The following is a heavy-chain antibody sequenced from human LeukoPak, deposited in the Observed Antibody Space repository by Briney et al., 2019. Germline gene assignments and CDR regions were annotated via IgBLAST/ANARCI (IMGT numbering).Heavy chain of an antibody. Sequence: GGSLRLSCAASGFTFSSYAMHWVRQAPGKGLEWVAVISYDGSNKYYADSVKGRFTISRDNSKNTLYLQMNSLRAEDTAVYYCAKDRRCASSWCLPDYWGQGTLVTVSS. CDR3: AKDRRCASSWCLPDY. V-gene: IGHV3-30-3*01. J-gene: IGHJ4*02. D-gene: IGHD6-13*01. CDR2: ISYDGSNK. CDR1: GFTFSSYA.